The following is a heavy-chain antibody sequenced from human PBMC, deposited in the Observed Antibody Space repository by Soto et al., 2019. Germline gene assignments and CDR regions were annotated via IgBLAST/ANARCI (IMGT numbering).Heavy chain of an antibody. V-gene: IGHV1-69*13. CDR3: ARARNDYGGQHDFDY. CDR1: GGTFSSYP. Sequence: SVKVSCKASGGTFSSYPISWVRQAPGKGLEWMGGIIPIFGTANYAQKFQGRVTITADESTSTAYMELSSLRSEDTAVYYCARARNDYGGQHDFDYWGQGTLVTVSS. J-gene: IGHJ4*02. D-gene: IGHD4-17*01. CDR2: IIPIFGTA.